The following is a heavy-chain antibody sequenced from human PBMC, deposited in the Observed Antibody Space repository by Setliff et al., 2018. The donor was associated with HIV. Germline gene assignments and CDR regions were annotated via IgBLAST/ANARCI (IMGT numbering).Heavy chain of an antibody. V-gene: IGHV3-64D*09. CDR2: IGYNGDNT. CDR1: GFSFSGFA. J-gene: IGHJ4*02. D-gene: IGHD1-26*01. Sequence: PWGSLRLSCSASGFSFSGFAMHWFRQAPGKGLEYVAVIGYNGDNTYYGDSLKGRFTISRDNSKNTVYLQMSSLRADDTAVYYCVKDSLGWDSRGTFDYWGQGTLVTVSS. CDR3: VKDSLGWDSRGTFDY.